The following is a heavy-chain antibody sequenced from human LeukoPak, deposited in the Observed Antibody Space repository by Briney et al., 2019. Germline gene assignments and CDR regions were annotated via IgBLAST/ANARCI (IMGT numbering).Heavy chain of an antibody. J-gene: IGHJ4*02. CDR3: ARDSEMAKRGLDY. CDR1: GFTFNSYA. Sequence: GGSLRLSCAASGFTFNSYAMSWVRQAPGKGLEWVSSISSSSSYIYYADSVKGRFTISRDNAKNSLYLQMNSLRAEDTAVYYCARDSEMAKRGLDYWGQGTLVTVSS. D-gene: IGHD5-24*01. CDR2: ISSSSSYI. V-gene: IGHV3-21*01.